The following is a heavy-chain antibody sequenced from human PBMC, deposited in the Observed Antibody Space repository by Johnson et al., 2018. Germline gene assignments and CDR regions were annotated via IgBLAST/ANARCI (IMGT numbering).Heavy chain of an antibody. J-gene: IGHJ4*02. Sequence: QLVESGGGVVQPGRSLRLSCAASGFTFSSYLMHWVRQAPGQGLEWVAVISLDGNNKYYADSVKGRFTISRDNSRNTLYLQMNSLRVEDTAVYYCVKDVSNMLDYWGQGTLVTVSS. V-gene: IGHV3-30*18. CDR3: VKDVSNMLDY. D-gene: IGHD4-11*01. CDR2: ISLDGNNK. CDR1: GFTFSSYL.